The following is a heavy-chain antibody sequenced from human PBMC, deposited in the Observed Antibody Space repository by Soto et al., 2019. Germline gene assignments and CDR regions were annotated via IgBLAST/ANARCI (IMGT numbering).Heavy chain of an antibody. D-gene: IGHD3-3*01. CDR3: AKDKGYDFWSGPDAFDI. CDR1: GFTFDDYA. V-gene: IGHV3-9*01. CDR2: ISWNRGYI. J-gene: IGHJ3*02. Sequence: GGSLRLSCAASGFTFDDYAIHWVRQAPGRGLAWVSGISWNRGYIGYADSVKGRFTISRDNAKNSLYLQMNSLRPEDTALYYCAKDKGYDFWSGPDAFDIWGQGTMVTVSS.